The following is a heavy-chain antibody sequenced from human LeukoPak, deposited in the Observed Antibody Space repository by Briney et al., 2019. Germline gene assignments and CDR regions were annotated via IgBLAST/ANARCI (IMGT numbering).Heavy chain of an antibody. CDR1: GDSVSSDYY. CDR3: ARAFYLSGCDY. D-gene: IGHD5-12*01. V-gene: IGHV4-38-2*02. Sequence: SETLSLTCTVSGDSVSSDYYWGWIRQAPGKGLEWIGFMFHIGSPYYNPSLKSRVTISLDTASNQVSLKVRSVTAADTAVYYCARAFYLSGCDYRGQETLVTVSS. CDR2: MFHIGSP. J-gene: IGHJ4*02.